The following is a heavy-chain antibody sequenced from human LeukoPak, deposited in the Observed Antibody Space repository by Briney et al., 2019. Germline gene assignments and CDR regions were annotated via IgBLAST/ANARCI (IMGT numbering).Heavy chain of an antibody. Sequence: SETLSLTCTVSGGSISSSSYYWGWIRQPPGKGLEWIGNIYYSGSTNYNPSLKSRVTISVDTSKNQFSLRLSSVTAADTAVYYCARTTEGYCRGGSCYYYYYYMDVWGKGTTVTVSS. J-gene: IGHJ6*03. CDR1: GGSISSSSYY. D-gene: IGHD2-15*01. V-gene: IGHV4-39*07. CDR3: ARTTEGYCRGGSCYYYYYYMDV. CDR2: IYYSGST.